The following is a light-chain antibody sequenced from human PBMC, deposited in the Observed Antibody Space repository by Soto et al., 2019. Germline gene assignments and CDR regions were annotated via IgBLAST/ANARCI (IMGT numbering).Light chain of an antibody. CDR2: GSS. CDR3: QQYGSSPPYT. J-gene: IGKJ2*01. Sequence: EVVLTQSPGTLSLSPGERATLSCRASQSVSNNYLAWYQQKPGQSPKLLIFGSSYRATGIPDRFSGSGSGTDFPLTISSLEPEDFAVYYCQQYGSSPPYTFGQGTKLEIK. V-gene: IGKV3-20*01. CDR1: QSVSNNY.